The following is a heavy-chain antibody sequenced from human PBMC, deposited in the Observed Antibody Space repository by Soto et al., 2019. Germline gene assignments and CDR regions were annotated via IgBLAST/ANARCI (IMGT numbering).Heavy chain of an antibody. CDR3: ARSPRDYYDSSGYLFQH. CDR2: ISYDGSNK. V-gene: IGHV3-30-3*01. CDR1: GFTFSSYA. Sequence: QVQLVESGGGVVQPGRSLRLSCAASGFTFSSYAMHWVRQAPGKGLEWVAVISYDGSNKYYADSVKGRFTISRDNYKNTLYLQMNGLRAEDTAVYYCARSPRDYYDSSGYLFQHWGQGTLVTVSS. D-gene: IGHD3-22*01. J-gene: IGHJ1*01.